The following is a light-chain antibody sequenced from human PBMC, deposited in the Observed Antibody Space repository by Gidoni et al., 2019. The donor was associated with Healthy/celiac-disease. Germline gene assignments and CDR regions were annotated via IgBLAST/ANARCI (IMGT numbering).Light chain of an antibody. J-gene: IGKJ4*01. CDR3: MQALQTGALT. CDR1: QSLLHSNGYNY. Sequence: DIVMTQSPLSMPVTPGEPASISCRSSQSLLHSNGYNYLDWYLQKPGQSPQLLIYLGSNRASGVPDRFSGSGSGTDFTLKISRVEAEDVGVYCCMQALQTGALTFGGGTKVEIK. CDR2: LGS. V-gene: IGKV2-28*01.